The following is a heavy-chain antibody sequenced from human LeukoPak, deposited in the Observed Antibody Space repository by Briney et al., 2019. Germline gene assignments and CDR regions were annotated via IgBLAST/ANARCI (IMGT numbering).Heavy chain of an antibody. Sequence: PGGSLRLSCAASGFTFTSYSMNWVRQAPGKGLEWVSSISSSGNYIYYADSLKGRFTISRDNAKNSLYLQMNSLRAEDTAVYYCARGGRGTIIMIVVAALDYWGQGTLVTVSS. CDR1: GFTFTSYS. D-gene: IGHD3-22*01. V-gene: IGHV3-21*01. CDR3: ARGGRGTIIMIVVAALDY. CDR2: ISSSGNYI. J-gene: IGHJ4*02.